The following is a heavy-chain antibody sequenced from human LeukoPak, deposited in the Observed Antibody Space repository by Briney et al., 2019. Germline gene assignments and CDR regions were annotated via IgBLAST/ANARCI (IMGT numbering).Heavy chain of an antibody. J-gene: IGHJ4*02. CDR1: GFTFSSYA. V-gene: IGHV3-23*01. D-gene: IGHD3-16*01. Sequence: GGSLRLSCAASGFTFSSYAMSWVRQAPGKGLEWVSAVSGSGGSTYYADSVKGRFTISRDNSKNTLYLQMNSLRVEDTAVYYCANRPVWVHYAADYWGQGTLVTVSS. CDR2: VSGSGGST. CDR3: ANRPVWVHYAADY.